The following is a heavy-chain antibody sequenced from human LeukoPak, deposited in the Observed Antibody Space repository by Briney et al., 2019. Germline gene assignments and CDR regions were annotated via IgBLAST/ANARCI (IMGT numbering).Heavy chain of an antibody. Sequence: GASVKVSCKASGYTFTSYGISWVRQAPGQGLEWMGRIDPNSGDTNYAQKFQGRVTMTRDTSISTAYMELSRLRSDDTAVYYCARESMAFDYWGQGTLVTVSS. CDR3: ARESMAFDY. V-gene: IGHV1-2*06. CDR1: GYTFTSYG. D-gene: IGHD2-8*01. CDR2: IDPNSGDT. J-gene: IGHJ4*02.